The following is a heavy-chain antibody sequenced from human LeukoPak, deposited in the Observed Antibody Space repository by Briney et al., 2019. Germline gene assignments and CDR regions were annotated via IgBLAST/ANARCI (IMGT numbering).Heavy chain of an antibody. J-gene: IGHJ4*02. V-gene: IGHV3-74*01. D-gene: IGHD3-22*01. Sequence: GGSLRLSCAASGFSFSSYWMHWVRQAPGKGLVRVSRINSDGSSTSYADSVKGRFTISRDNAKNSVYLQINSLRAEDTAIYYCARRGYSDSSGYDYWGQGTLVTVSS. CDR1: GFSFSSYW. CDR3: ARRGYSDSSGYDY. CDR2: INSDGSST.